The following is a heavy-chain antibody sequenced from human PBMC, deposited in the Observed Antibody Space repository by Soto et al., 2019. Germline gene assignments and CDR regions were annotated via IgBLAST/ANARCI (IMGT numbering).Heavy chain of an antibody. CDR3: VTGAPRRGRRPMAH. CDR2: ISGSGGST. D-gene: IGHD1-26*01. J-gene: IGHJ4*02. V-gene: IGHV3-23*01. CDR1: GFTFSSYA. Sequence: GGSLRLSCAASGFTFSSYAMSWVRQAPGKGLEWVSAISGSGGSTYYADSVKGRFTISRGNAKNTLFLQMDSLRVDDTAVYYCVTGAPRRGRRPMAHWGQGTLVTAPQ.